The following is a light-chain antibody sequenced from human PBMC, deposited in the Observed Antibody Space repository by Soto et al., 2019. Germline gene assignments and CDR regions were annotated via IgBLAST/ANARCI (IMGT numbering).Light chain of an antibody. CDR3: SLYTSENTYV. J-gene: IGLJ1*01. V-gene: IGLV2-14*01. Sequence: QSALTQPASVSGSPGQSITISCTGTSSDVGGYNYVSWYQQHPGKAPKLMIYEVNNRPSGVSNRFSGSKSGNTASLTISGLQAEDEADYYCSLYTSENTYVFGTGTKLTVL. CDR1: SSDVGGYNY. CDR2: EVN.